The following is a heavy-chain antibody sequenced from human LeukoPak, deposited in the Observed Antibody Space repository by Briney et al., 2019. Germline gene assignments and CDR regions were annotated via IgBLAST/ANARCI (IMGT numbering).Heavy chain of an antibody. CDR2: ITPIFGTA. J-gene: IGHJ5*02. CDR3: ARDVVAARLIWFDP. D-gene: IGHD6-6*01. Sequence: ASVKVSCKASGGTFSSYAISWVRQAPGQGLEWMGGITPIFGTANYAQKFQGRVTITADESTSTAYMELSSLRSEDTAVYYCARDVVAARLIWFDPWGQGTLVTVSS. CDR1: GGTFSSYA. V-gene: IGHV1-69*13.